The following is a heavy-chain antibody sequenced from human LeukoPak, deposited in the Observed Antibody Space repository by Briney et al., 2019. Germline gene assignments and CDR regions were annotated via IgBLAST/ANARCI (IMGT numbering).Heavy chain of an antibody. D-gene: IGHD6-13*01. CDR3: AREGGQQLVLSLDY. V-gene: IGHV3-33*01. J-gene: IGHJ4*02. CDR1: GFTFSSYG. Sequence: PGGSLRLSCAASGFTFSSYGMHWVRQAPGKGLEWVAVIWYDGSNKYYADSVKGRFTISRDNSKNTLYLQMNSLRAEDTAVYYCAREGGQQLVLSLDYWGQGTLVTVSS. CDR2: IWYDGSNK.